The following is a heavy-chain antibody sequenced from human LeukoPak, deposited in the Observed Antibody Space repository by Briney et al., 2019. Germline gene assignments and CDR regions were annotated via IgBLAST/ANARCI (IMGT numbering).Heavy chain of an antibody. Sequence: GGSLRLSCSASGFTFSGSAMHWVRQASGKGLEWVRRIRSKANSYATAYAASVKGRFTISRDDSKNTAYLQMNSPKTEDTAVYYCTRVGGIYYMDVWGKGTTVTVSS. J-gene: IGHJ6*03. CDR2: IRSKANSYAT. CDR1: GFTFSGSA. D-gene: IGHD1-14*01. CDR3: TRVGGIYYMDV. V-gene: IGHV3-73*01.